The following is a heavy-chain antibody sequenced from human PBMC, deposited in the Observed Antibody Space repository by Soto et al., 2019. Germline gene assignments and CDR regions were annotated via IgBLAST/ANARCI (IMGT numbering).Heavy chain of an antibody. V-gene: IGHV3-23*01. J-gene: IGHJ4*02. CDR3: AKLAPTVPSDY. CDR1: GFTFDDYA. D-gene: IGHD4-17*01. Sequence: GGSLRLSCAASGFTFDDYAMRWVRQAPGKGLEWVSGISCSGGSTYYADSVKGRFTISRDDSKNTLYLQMNSLRAEDTAVYYCAKLAPTVPSDYWGQGTLVTVSS. CDR2: ISCSGGST.